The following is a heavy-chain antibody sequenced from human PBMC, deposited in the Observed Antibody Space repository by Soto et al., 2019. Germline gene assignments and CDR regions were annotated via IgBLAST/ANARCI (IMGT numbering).Heavy chain of an antibody. D-gene: IGHD6-13*01. V-gene: IGHV1-18*01. CDR2: ISANNGNT. Sequence: QVQLVQSGAEVKKPGASVKVSCKASGYTFTSYDISWVRQAPGQGLEWMGWISANNGNTNYAQKLQGRVTMTTGTSNNTQYTELRSRRYDATPVDYCARVGTVVGRGDYCGWGSLVTVS. CDR1: GYTFTSYD. CDR3: ARVGTVVGRGDY. J-gene: IGHJ4*02.